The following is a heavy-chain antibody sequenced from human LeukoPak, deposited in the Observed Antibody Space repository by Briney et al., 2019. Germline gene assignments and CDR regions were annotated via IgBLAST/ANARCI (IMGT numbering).Heavy chain of an antibody. V-gene: IGHV3-23*01. CDR1: GFTFSSYA. Sequence: GGSLRLSCAASGFTFSSYAMSWVRQAPGKGLEWVSAISASGGTTYYADSVKGRFTISRDKSKNTLYLQMNGLRAEDTAVYYCAKISGGSGSYYLYYFDSWGQGTLVTVSS. D-gene: IGHD3-10*01. J-gene: IGHJ4*02. CDR3: AKISGGSGSYYLYYFDS. CDR2: ISASGGTT.